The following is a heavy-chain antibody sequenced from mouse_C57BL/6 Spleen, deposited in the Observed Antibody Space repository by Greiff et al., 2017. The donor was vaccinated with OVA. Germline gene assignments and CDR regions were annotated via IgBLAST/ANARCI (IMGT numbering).Heavy chain of an antibody. CDR3: ARGVVTTLHYFDY. J-gene: IGHJ2*01. D-gene: IGHD2-2*01. CDR1: GFTFSSYA. V-gene: IGHV5-4*01. CDR2: ISDGGSYT. Sequence: EVQGVESGGGLVKPGGSLKLSCAASGFTFSSYAMSWVRQTPEKRLEWVATISDGGSYTYYPDNVKGRFTISRDNAKNNLYLQMSHLKSEDTAMYYCARGVVTTLHYFDYWGQGTTLTVSS.